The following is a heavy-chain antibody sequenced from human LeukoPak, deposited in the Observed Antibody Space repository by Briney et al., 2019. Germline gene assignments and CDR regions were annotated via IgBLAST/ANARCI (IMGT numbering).Heavy chain of an antibody. Sequence: PPGGSLRLSCAASGFTFSSYGMHWVRQAPGKGLEWVAFIRYDGSNKYYADSVKGRFTISRDNSKNTLYLQMNSLRAEDTAVYYCAKDGPYYYYYMDVWGKGTTVTVSS. V-gene: IGHV3-30*02. CDR3: AKDGPYYYYYMDV. J-gene: IGHJ6*03. CDR1: GFTFSSYG. CDR2: IRYDGSNK.